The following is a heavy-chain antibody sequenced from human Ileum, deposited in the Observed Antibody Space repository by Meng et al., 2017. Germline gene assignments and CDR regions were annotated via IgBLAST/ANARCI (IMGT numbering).Heavy chain of an antibody. CDR3: ARERRHYYGSGSFDY. CDR2: TYYNGSP. D-gene: IGHD3-10*01. V-gene: IGHV4-30-4*01. CDR1: GGSFSSDNYY. Sequence: QVQLPESGPGLVKPSQTLSLTCSVSGGSFSSDNYYWTWIRQTPGKGLEWIGLTYYNGSPFYNPSLRSRVTISVDTSKDQFSLKLTSVTAADTAVYYCARERRHYYGSGSFDYWGQGILVTVSS. J-gene: IGHJ4*02.